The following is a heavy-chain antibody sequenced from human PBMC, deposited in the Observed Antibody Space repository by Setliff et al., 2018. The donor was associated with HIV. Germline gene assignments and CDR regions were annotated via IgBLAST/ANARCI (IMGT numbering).Heavy chain of an antibody. CDR2: IKEDGSEK. CDR3: ARERQYYYFDY. D-gene: IGHD2-2*01. V-gene: IGHV3-7*03. Sequence: PGGSLRLSCTASGFIFSSYWMSWIRQAPGRGLECVANIKEDGSEKYYVDSVKGRFTISRDSAKNSLYLQMNSLRAEDTAVYYCARERQYYYFDYWGQGTLVTVSS. CDR1: GFIFSSYW. J-gene: IGHJ4*02.